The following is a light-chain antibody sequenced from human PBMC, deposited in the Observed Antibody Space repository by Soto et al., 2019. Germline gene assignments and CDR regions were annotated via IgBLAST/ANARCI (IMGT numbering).Light chain of an antibody. CDR3: QQFGSSIPHT. CDR2: GAS. V-gene: IGKV3-11*01. Sequence: EIVLTQSPATLSLSPGERATLSCRASQSVSTYLAWYQQRPGQAPRLLIYGASNRATGIPARFSGSGSGTDFTLTISSLEPEDSAVYYCQQFGSSIPHTFGQGTKLEIK. CDR1: QSVSTY. J-gene: IGKJ2*01.